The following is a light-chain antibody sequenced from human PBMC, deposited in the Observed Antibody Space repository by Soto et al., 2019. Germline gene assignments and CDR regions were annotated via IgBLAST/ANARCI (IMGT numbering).Light chain of an antibody. CDR3: QTWGTGIHVV. Sequence: QPVLTQSPSASASLGVSVKLTCTLSSGHSNYAIAWHQQQPEKVPRYLMKLNSDGSHSKGDGIPDRFSGSSSGAERYLTISSLQSEDEADYYCQTWGTGIHVVFGGGTKVTVL. J-gene: IGLJ2*01. CDR2: LNSDGSH. CDR1: SGHSNYA. V-gene: IGLV4-69*01.